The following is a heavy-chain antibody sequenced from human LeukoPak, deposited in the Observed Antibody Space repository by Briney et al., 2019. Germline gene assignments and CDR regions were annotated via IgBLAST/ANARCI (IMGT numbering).Heavy chain of an antibody. D-gene: IGHD2-2*01. J-gene: IGHJ6*02. CDR3: AKVGYCSSTSCYDYGMDV. Sequence: GGSLRLSCAASGFTFSSYAMSWVRQAPGKGLEWASAISGSGGSTYYADSVKGRFTISRDNSKNTLYLQMNSLRAEDTAVYYCAKVGYCSSTSCYDYGMDVWGQGTTVTVSS. CDR2: ISGSGGST. V-gene: IGHV3-23*01. CDR1: GFTFSSYA.